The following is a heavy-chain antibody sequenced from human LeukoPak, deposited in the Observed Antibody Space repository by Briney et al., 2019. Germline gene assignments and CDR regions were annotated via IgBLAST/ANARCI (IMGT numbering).Heavy chain of an antibody. J-gene: IGHJ3*02. CDR3: ARDRPWWELPNTHAFDI. CDR1: GFTFSSYA. V-gene: IGHV3-30*04. D-gene: IGHD1-26*01. CDR2: ISYDGSNK. Sequence: GGSLRLSCAASGFTFSSYAMHWVRQAPGKGLEWVAVISYDGSNKYYADSVKGRFTISRDNSKNTLYLQMNSLRAEDTAVYYCARDRPWWELPNTHAFDIWGQGTMVTVSS.